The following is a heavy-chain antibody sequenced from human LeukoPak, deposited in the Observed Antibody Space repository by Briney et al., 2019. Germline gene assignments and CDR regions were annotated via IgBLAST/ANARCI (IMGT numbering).Heavy chain of an antibody. CDR3: ARDHSYRRDTAMYGSGAFDI. J-gene: IGHJ3*02. D-gene: IGHD5-18*01. Sequence: PSETLSPTCTVSGGSISSSSYYWGWIRQPPGKGLEWIGSIYYSGSTYYNPSLKSRVTISVDTSKNQFSLKLSSVTAADTAVYYCARDHSYRRDTAMYGSGAFDIWGQGTMVTVSS. CDR1: GGSISSSSYY. CDR2: IYYSGST. V-gene: IGHV4-39*07.